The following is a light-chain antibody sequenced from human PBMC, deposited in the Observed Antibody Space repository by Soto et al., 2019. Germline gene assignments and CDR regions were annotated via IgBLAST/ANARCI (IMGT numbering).Light chain of an antibody. CDR1: QSVLYSSNNKNY. Sequence: DIVMTQSPDSLAVSLGERATINCKSSQSVLYSSNNKNYLAWYQQKPGQPPKLLIYWASTRATGIPARFSGSGSGTEFTLTISSLQSEDFAVYYCQQYNNWPRTFGQGTKVEIK. J-gene: IGKJ1*01. CDR3: QQYNNWPRT. CDR2: WAS. V-gene: IGKV4-1*01.